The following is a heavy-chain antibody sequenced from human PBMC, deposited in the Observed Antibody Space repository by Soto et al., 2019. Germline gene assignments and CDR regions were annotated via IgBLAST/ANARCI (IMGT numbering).Heavy chain of an antibody. CDR3: ATNYQMVVVAAFAP. CDR1: GGSISSSSYY. CDR2: IYYSGST. Sequence: PSETLSLTCTVSGGSISSSSYYWGWSRQPPGKGLEWIGSIYYSGSTYYTPSLKSRVTISVDTSKNKFSLKLSSVTAADTAVYYCATNYQMVVVAAFAPWGQRTLVTVSS. V-gene: IGHV4-39*01. J-gene: IGHJ5*02. D-gene: IGHD2-15*01.